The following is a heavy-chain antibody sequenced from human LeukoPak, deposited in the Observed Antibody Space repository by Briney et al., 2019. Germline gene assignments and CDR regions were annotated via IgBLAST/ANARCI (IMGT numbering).Heavy chain of an antibody. CDR2: INHSGST. V-gene: IGHV4-34*01. CDR1: GGSFSGYY. J-gene: IGHJ4*02. Sequence: SETLSLTCAVYGGSFSGYYWSWIRQPPGKGLEWIGEINHSGSTNYNPSLKSRVTISVDTSKNQFSLKLSSVTAADTAVYYCARVGDEYGGNSLDYWGQGTLVTVSS. CDR3: ARVGDEYGGNSLDY. D-gene: IGHD4-23*01.